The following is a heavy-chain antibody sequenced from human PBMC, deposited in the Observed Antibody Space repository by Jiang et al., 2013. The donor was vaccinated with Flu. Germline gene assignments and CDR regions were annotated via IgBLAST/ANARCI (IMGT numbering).Heavy chain of an antibody. D-gene: IGHD6-13*01. CDR2: IIPIFGTV. CDR1: GGTFSNYA. CDR3: ARRRGNSWYYFDY. J-gene: IGHJ4*02. V-gene: IGHV1-69*01. Sequence: GAEVKKPGSSVKVSCKASGGTFSNYAISWVRQAPGQGLEWMGGIIPIFGTVNYAQKFQGRVTITADESTSTAYMELSSLRSEDTAVYYCARRRGNSWYYFDYWGQGTLVTVSS.